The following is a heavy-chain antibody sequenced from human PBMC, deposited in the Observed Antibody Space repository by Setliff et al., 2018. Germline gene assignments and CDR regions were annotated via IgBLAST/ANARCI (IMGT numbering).Heavy chain of an antibody. V-gene: IGHV4-34*01. Sequence: SETLSLTCGVYGGSFSDHYWSWIRQPPGKGLEWLGEINHRGNTNYRPSLKSRITISVDTSKNQFSLNLRSVTAADTAVCYCARARNVAARLFDSWGQGTLVTVSS. CDR2: INHRGNT. D-gene: IGHD6-6*01. J-gene: IGHJ4*02. CDR1: GGSFSDHY. CDR3: ARARNVAARLFDS.